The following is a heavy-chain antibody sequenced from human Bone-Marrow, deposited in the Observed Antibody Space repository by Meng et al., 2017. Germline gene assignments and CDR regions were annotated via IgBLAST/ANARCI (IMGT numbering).Heavy chain of an antibody. CDR3: ASSRSGWTNDAFDI. CDR1: GFTFSDYY. D-gene: IGHD6-19*01. CDR2: ISSSGSTI. V-gene: IGHV3-11*04. J-gene: IGHJ3*02. Sequence: GGSLRLSCAASGFTFSDYYMSWIRQAPGKGLEWVSYISSSGSTIYYADSVKGRFTISRDNAKNSLYLQMNSLRAEDTAVYYCASSRSGWTNDAFDIWGQGTMVTVSS.